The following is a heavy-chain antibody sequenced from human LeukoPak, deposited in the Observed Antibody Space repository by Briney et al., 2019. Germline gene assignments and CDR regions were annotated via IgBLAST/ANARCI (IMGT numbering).Heavy chain of an antibody. D-gene: IGHD2-2*01. CDR1: GYTFTSYG. V-gene: IGHV1-18*01. CDR2: ISAYNGNT. Sequence: ASVKVSCKASGYTFTSYGISWVRQAPGQGLEWMGWISAYNGNTNYAQKLQGSVTMTTDTSTSTAYMELRSLRSDDTAVYYCARDLWADIVVVPAAIRNDYWGQGTLVTVSS. CDR3: ARDLWADIVVVPAAIRNDY. J-gene: IGHJ4*02.